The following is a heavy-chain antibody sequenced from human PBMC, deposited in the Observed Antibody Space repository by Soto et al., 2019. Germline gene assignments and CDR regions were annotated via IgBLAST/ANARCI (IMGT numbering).Heavy chain of an antibody. CDR2: TYYRSKWYN. V-gene: IGHV6-1*01. D-gene: IGHD5-12*01. CDR1: GDSVSSNSAA. CDR3: AREVDSGYDWGVGYYYYYYGMDV. Sequence: SQTLSLTCAISGDSVSSNSAAWNWIRQSPSRGLEWLGRTYYRSKWYNDYAVSVKSRITINPDTSKNQFSLQLNSVTPEDTAVYYWAREVDSGYDWGVGYYYYYYGMDVWGQGTTVTVSS. J-gene: IGHJ6*02.